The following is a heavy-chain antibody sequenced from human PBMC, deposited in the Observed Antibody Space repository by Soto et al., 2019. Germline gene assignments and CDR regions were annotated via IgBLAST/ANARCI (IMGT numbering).Heavy chain of an antibody. V-gene: IGHV3-15*01. CDR3: TTAQMSIAAYYFDY. CDR1: GFTFSNAW. D-gene: IGHD6-6*01. CDR2: IKSKTDGGTT. J-gene: IGHJ4*02. Sequence: LSLTCAASGFTFSNAWMSWVRQAPGKGLEWVGRIKSKTDGGTTDYAAPVKGRFTISRDDSKNTLYLQMNSLKTEDTAVYYCTTAQMSIAAYYFDYWGQGTLVTVSS.